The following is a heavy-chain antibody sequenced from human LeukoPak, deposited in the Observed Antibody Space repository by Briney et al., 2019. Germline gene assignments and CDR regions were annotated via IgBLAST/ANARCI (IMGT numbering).Heavy chain of an antibody. J-gene: IGHJ4*02. CDR1: GYTFTSYG. D-gene: IGHD6-19*01. Sequence: ASVKVSCKASGYTFTSYGISRVRQAPGQGLEWMGWISAYNGNTNYAQKLQGRVTMTTDTSTSTAYMELRSLRSDDTAVYYCAKDRAVAGGGVAYYFEYWGQGTLVTVSS. CDR3: AKDRAVAGGGVAYYFEY. CDR2: ISAYNGNT. V-gene: IGHV1-18*01.